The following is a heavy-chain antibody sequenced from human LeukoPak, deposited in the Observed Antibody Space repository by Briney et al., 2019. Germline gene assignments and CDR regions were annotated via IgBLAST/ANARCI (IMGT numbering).Heavy chain of an antibody. Sequence: GASVKVSCKASGYTFTGYYMHWVRQAPGQGLEWMRWINPNSGGTNYAQKFQGRVTMTRDTSISTAYMELSRLRSDDTAVYYCARGNYDILTGYYIFDYWGQGTLVTVSS. D-gene: IGHD3-9*01. J-gene: IGHJ4*02. CDR1: GYTFTGYY. V-gene: IGHV1-2*02. CDR3: ARGNYDILTGYYIFDY. CDR2: INPNSGGT.